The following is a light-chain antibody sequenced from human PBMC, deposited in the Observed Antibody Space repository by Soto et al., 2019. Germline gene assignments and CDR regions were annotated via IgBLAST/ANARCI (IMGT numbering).Light chain of an antibody. Sequence: SYELTQPPSVSVSPGQTASITCSGDKLGDKYACWYQQKPGQSPVLVIYQDSKRPSGIPERFSGSNSGNTATLTISGTQERDEADYYCQAWESSTALVFGGVTKLTVL. CDR2: QDS. CDR1: KLGDKY. V-gene: IGLV3-1*01. J-gene: IGLJ2*01. CDR3: QAWESSTALV.